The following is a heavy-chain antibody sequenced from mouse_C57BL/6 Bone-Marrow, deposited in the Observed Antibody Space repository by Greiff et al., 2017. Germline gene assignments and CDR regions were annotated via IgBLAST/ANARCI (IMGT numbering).Heavy chain of an antibody. J-gene: IGHJ2*01. V-gene: IGHV1-59*01. Sequence: QVQLQQPGAELVRPGTSVKLSCKASGYTFTSYWMHWVKQRPGQGLEWIGVIDPSDSYTNYNQKFKGTATLTVDTSSSTAYMQLSSLTSEDSAVYYCARGGTGFYFDYWGQGTTLTVSS. CDR3: ARGGTGFYFDY. CDR1: GYTFTSYW. D-gene: IGHD4-1*01. CDR2: IDPSDSYT.